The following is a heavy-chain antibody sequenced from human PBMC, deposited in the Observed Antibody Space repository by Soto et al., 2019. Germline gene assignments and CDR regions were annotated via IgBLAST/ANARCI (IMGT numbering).Heavy chain of an antibody. D-gene: IGHD2-2*01. Sequence: QVQLVQSGAEVKKPGSSVKVSCKASGGTFSSYTISWVRQAPGQGLEWMGRIIPILGIANYAQKFQGRVTITADKSTSTAYMELSTMRSEDMAVYYCARVCSSTSCYRNSFDYWGQGTLVTVSS. CDR2: IIPILGIA. CDR1: GGTFSSYT. CDR3: ARVCSSTSCYRNSFDY. J-gene: IGHJ4*02. V-gene: IGHV1-69*02.